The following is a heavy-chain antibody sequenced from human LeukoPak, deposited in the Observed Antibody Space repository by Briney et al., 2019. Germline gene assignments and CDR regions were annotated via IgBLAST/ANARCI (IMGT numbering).Heavy chain of an antibody. Sequence: SQTLSLTCAISGDSVSINSAAWNWGRQSPARGLEWLRRTYYRSRWYNDYAVSVKSRITINPDTSKNQFSLQLNSVTSEDTAVYYCARFKSSSKWFDPWGQGTLVTVSS. CDR3: ARFKSSSKWFDP. CDR2: TYYRSRWYN. D-gene: IGHD6-6*01. J-gene: IGHJ5*02. CDR1: GDSVSINSAA. V-gene: IGHV6-1*01.